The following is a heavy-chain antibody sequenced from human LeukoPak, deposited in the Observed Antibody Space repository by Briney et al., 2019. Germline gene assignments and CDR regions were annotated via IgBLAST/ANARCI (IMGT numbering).Heavy chain of an antibody. V-gene: IGHV1-46*03. CDR2: INPSGGST. CDR1: GYTFTSYY. Sequence: GASVKVSCKASGYTFTSYYMHWVRQAPGQGLEWMGIINPSGGSTSYAQKFQGRVTMTRDTSTSTVYMELSSLRSEDTAVYYCARGYCSGGSCYGGAFDIWGQGTMVTVSS. CDR3: ARGYCSGGSCYGGAFDI. J-gene: IGHJ3*02. D-gene: IGHD2-15*01.